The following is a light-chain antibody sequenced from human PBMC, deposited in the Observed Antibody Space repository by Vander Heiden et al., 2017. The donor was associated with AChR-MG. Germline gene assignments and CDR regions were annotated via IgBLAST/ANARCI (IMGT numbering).Light chain of an antibody. J-gene: IGLJ2*01. CDR1: ISAAGGYNC. CDR2: DVN. V-gene: IGLV2-14*03. CDR3: SSYTSSSCVV. Sequence: QSALPQPASVSGSPGQSTTIPCTGTISAAGGYNCVSWYQPHAGKAPKLMIYDVNNRPSGVSNRFSGSKDGNTASVTISGHQAEDEADYYCSSYTSSSCVVFGGGTKLTVL.